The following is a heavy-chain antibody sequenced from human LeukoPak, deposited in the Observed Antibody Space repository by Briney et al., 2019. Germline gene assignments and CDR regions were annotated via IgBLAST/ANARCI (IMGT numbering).Heavy chain of an antibody. D-gene: IGHD3/OR15-3a*01. V-gene: IGHV4-34*01. J-gene: IGHJ1*01. CDR1: GGSFSGYY. CDR3: ARHWTDPFQH. CDR2: INHSGST. Sequence: SEALSLTCAVYGGSFSGYYWSWIRQPPGKGLEWIGEINHSGSTNYNPSLKSRVTISVDTSKNQFSLKLSSVIAADTAVYYCARHWTDPFQHWGQGTLVTVSS.